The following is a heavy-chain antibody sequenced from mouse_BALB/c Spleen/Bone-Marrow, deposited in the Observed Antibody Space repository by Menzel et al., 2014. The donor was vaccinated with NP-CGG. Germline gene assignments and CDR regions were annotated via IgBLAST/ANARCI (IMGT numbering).Heavy chain of an antibody. Sequence: QVQLKESGPELVKPGASVKMSCKASGYTFTDSDIRWVKQRPGQGLEWIGEIYPGSGSTNYDAKFKGKATLTADKSSNTVHMQLLSSKSADSEDYSCARCGGFRDFAYWGQGTTLTVSS. CDR1: GYTFTDSD. V-gene: IGHV1-77*01. J-gene: IGHJ2*01. CDR3: ARCGGFRDFAY. CDR2: IYPGSGST.